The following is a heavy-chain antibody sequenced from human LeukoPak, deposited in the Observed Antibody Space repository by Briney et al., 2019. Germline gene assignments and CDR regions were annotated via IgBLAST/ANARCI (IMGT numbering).Heavy chain of an antibody. CDR1: GFTFSNHA. V-gene: IGHV3-30*01. CDR2: LSNDGSRT. J-gene: IGHJ4*02. Sequence: PGRSLRLSCAASGFTFSNHAMHWARQAPGKGLEWVAVLSNDGSRTSYADSVKGRFAISRDNFENTVSLQMNSLRSEDTALYFCARDVGVGARVGVAMDWGQGTLVTVSS. D-gene: IGHD1-26*01. CDR3: ARDVGVGARVGVAMD.